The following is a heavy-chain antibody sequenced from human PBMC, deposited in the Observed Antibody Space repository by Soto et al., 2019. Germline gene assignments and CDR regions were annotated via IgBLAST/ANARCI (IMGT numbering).Heavy chain of an antibody. V-gene: IGHV3-33*01. CDR1: GFTFSSYG. D-gene: IGHD2-15*01. CDR2: IWYDGSNK. J-gene: IGHJ3*02. Sequence: QVQLVESGGGVVQPGRSLRLSCAASGFTFSSYGMHWVRQAPGKGLEWVAVIWYDGSNKYYADSVKGRFTISRDNSKNTLYLQMNSRRAEDTAVYYCARDMGYCSGGSCYDDAFDIWGQGTMVTVSS. CDR3: ARDMGYCSGGSCYDDAFDI.